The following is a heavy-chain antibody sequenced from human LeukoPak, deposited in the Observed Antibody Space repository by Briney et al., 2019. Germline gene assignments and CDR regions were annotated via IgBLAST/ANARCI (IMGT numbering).Heavy chain of an antibody. CDR3: ARTSAAKKVVVAATYYYGMDV. J-gene: IGHJ6*02. V-gene: IGHV3-48*03. Sequence: GGSLRLSCAASGFTFSSYEMNWVRQAPGKGLEWVSYISSSRSTIYYADSLKGRFPISRDKAKNYLYLQMNSLRGEDTAVYYCARTSAAKKVVVAATYYYGMDVWGQGTTVTVSS. CDR2: ISSSRSTI. CDR1: GFTFSSYE. D-gene: IGHD2-15*01.